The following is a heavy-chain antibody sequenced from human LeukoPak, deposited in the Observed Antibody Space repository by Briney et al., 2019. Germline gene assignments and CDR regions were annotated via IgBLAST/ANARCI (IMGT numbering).Heavy chain of an antibody. CDR3: ARPFIETPSLGSLDY. J-gene: IGHJ4*02. Sequence: ASVKVSCKASGYTFTDYYMHWVRQAPGQGLEWMGWINPDSGGTNYAQNFQGRVTMTRDTSISTAYMELSRLRSDDTAVYYCARPFIETPSLGSLDYWGQGTLVTV. CDR1: GYTFTDYY. V-gene: IGHV1-2*02. D-gene: IGHD4-23*01. CDR2: INPDSGGT.